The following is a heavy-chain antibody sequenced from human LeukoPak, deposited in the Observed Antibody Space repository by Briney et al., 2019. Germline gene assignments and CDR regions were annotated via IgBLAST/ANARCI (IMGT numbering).Heavy chain of an antibody. CDR1: GFTFDDYA. CDR3: AKDISAAIAAAGTFYYYAMDV. Sequence: GGSLRLSCAASGFTFDDYAMHWVRQAPGKGLEWVSGISWNSGSIGYADSVKGRFTISRDNAKNSLYLQMNSLRAEDTALYYCAKDISAAIAAAGTFYYYAMDVWGQGTTVTVSS. V-gene: IGHV3-9*01. D-gene: IGHD6-13*01. CDR2: ISWNSGSI. J-gene: IGHJ6*02.